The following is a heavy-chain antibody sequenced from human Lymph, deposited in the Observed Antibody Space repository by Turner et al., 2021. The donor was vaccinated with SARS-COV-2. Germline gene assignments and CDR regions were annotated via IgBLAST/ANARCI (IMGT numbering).Heavy chain of an antibody. CDR1: GYTFTSYD. J-gene: IGHJ6*02. Sequence: QVQLVQSGAEATTPGASVKVSRKAPGYTFTSYDINWVRQATGQGLEWMGWMNPNSGNTGYAQKFQGRVTMTRNTSISTAYMELSSLRSEDTAVYYCARGRYSGGGMDVWGQGTTVTVSS. CDR2: MNPNSGNT. V-gene: IGHV1-8*02. D-gene: IGHD1-26*01. CDR3: ARGRYSGGGMDV.